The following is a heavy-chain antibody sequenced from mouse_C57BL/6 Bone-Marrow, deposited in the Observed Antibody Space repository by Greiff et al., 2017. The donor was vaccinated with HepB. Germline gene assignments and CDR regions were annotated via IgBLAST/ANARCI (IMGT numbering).Heavy chain of an antibody. D-gene: IGHD2-3*01. V-gene: IGHV1-26*01. CDR2: INPNNGGT. J-gene: IGHJ2*01. CDR1: GYTFTDYY. CDR3: AREGLDGYYLDY. Sequence: EVQLQQSGPELVKPGASVKISCKASGYTFTDYYMNWVKQSHGKSLEWIGDINPNNGGTSYNQKFKGKATLTVDKSSSTAYMERRSLTSEDSAVYYCAREGLDGYYLDYWGQGTTLTVSS.